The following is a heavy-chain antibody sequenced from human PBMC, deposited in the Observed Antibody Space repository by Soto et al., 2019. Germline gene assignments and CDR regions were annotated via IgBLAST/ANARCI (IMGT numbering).Heavy chain of an antibody. D-gene: IGHD2-15*01. V-gene: IGHV4-59*01. CDR2: IYYSGST. CDR3: ARMVVAAIDY. Sequence: SETLSLTCTVSGGSISSYYWSWIRQPPGKGLEWIGYIYYSGSTNYNPSLKSRVTISIDTSKNQFSLKLSSVTAADTAVYYCARMVVAAIDYWGQGTLVTVSS. J-gene: IGHJ4*02. CDR1: GGSISSYY.